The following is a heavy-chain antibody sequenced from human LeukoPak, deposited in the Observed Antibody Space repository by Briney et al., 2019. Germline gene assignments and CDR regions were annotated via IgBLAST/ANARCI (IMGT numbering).Heavy chain of an antibody. CDR3: TRSTNLEALDI. D-gene: IGHD2-8*01. J-gene: IGHJ3*02. Sequence: SETLSLTCTVSGGSVSSGTYYWRWMRQPPGKGLEWIGYIYYSGSTNYNPSLKSRVTISVDTSKNQCSLKLSSVTTADTAVYYCTRSTNLEALDIWGQGTMVTVSS. V-gene: IGHV4-61*01. CDR2: IYYSGST. CDR1: GGSVSSGTYY.